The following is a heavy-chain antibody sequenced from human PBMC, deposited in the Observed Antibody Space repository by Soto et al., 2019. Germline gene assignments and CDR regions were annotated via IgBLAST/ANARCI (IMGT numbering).Heavy chain of an antibody. Sequence: QVQLQQWGAGLLKPSETLSLTCAVYGESFSSYYWSWLRQPPGKGLEWIGVISHSGSTNYDPSLKRRVTISIDKSKNPVSPTLSSVTAADTPVYFCARGDPRLMEWLLLSEYFDPWGQGTLVTVSS. J-gene: IGHJ5*02. CDR1: GESFSSYY. V-gene: IGHV4-34*01. CDR3: ARGDPRLMEWLLLSEYFDP. D-gene: IGHD3-3*01. CDR2: ISHSGST.